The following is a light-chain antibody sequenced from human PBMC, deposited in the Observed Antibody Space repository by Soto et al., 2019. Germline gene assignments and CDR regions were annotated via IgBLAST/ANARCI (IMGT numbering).Light chain of an antibody. Sequence: DIQMTQSPSSLSASVGDRVTITCQASQDIDKYLNWYQQKPGKAPKLLIYDASNLETGVPPRFSGSGYGTDFIFTISSLQTEDVATYYCQQYDNHPLTFGGGTKVEIK. V-gene: IGKV1-33*01. CDR3: QQYDNHPLT. CDR2: DAS. J-gene: IGKJ4*01. CDR1: QDIDKY.